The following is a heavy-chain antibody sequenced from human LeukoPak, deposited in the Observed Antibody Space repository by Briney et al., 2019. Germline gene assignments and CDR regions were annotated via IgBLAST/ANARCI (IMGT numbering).Heavy chain of an antibody. V-gene: IGHV4-30-4*08. Sequence: SQTLSLTCTVSGGSISSGDYYGSWIRQPPGKGLEWIGYIYYSGSTYYNPSLKSRVTISVDTSKNQFSLKLSSVTAADTAVYYCAVLGYCSSTSCSPPRFDPWGQGTLVTVSS. D-gene: IGHD2-2*01. CDR2: IYYSGST. CDR3: AVLGYCSSTSCSPPRFDP. J-gene: IGHJ5*02. CDR1: GGSISSGDYY.